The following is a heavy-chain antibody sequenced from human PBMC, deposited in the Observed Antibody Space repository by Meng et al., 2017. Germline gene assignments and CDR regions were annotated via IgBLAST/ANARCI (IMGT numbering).Heavy chain of an antibody. CDR2: INHSGST. CDR1: GGSFSGYY. D-gene: IGHD6-6*01. Sequence: QVQLPPWCAGLLKPSEPLSLTCAVDGGSFSGYYWSWIRQPPGKGLEWIGEINHSGSTNYNPSLKSRVTISVDTSKNQFSLKLSSVTAADTAVYYCARRGIAARPFYYWGQGTLVTVSS. CDR3: ARRGIAARPFYY. J-gene: IGHJ4*02. V-gene: IGHV4-34*01.